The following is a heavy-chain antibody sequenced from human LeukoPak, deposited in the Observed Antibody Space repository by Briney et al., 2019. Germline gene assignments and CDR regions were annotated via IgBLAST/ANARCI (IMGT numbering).Heavy chain of an antibody. J-gene: IGHJ4*02. CDR1: GYSFTSYW. Sequence: GESLKISCKGSGYSFTSYWISWVRQMPGKGLEWMGRIDPSDSYTNYSPSFQGHVTISADKSISAAYLQWSTLKASDTAMYYCARQGHNFFDYWGQGTLVTVSS. CDR3: ARQGHNFFDY. V-gene: IGHV5-10-1*01. CDR2: IDPSDSYT.